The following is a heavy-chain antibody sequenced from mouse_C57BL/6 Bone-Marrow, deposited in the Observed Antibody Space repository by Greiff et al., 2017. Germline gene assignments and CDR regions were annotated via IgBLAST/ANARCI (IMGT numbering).Heavy chain of an antibody. J-gene: IGHJ4*01. Sequence: QVQLQQPGAELVKPGASVKLSCKASGYTFTSYWMHWVKQRPGQGLEWIGMIHPNSGSTNYNEKFKSKATLTVDKSSSTAYMQLSSLTSEDSAVYYCAGYSTLYYAMDYWGQGTSVTVSS. V-gene: IGHV1-64*01. CDR1: GYTFTSYW. CDR3: AGYSTLYYAMDY. D-gene: IGHD2-5*01. CDR2: IHPNSGST.